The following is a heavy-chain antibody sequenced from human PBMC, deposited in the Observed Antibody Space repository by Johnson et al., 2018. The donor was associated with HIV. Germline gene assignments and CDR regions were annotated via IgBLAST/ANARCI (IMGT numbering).Heavy chain of an antibody. CDR3: ARDSGQQLADAFDI. CDR2: ISWNSGSI. J-gene: IGHJ3*02. V-gene: IGHV3-9*01. Sequence: LLVESGGGLVQPGRSLRLSCAASGFTFDDYAMHWVRQAPGKGLEWVSGISWNSGSIGYADSVKGRFTISRYNSKNTLYLQMNSLRAEDTAVYYCARDSGQQLADAFDIWGQGTMVTVSS. D-gene: IGHD6-6*01. CDR1: GFTFDDYA.